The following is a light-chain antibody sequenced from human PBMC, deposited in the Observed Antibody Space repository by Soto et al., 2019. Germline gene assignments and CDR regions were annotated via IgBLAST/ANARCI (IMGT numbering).Light chain of an antibody. CDR3: QQRSNWPFLT. CDR2: DAS. V-gene: IGKV3-11*01. J-gene: IGKJ4*01. CDR1: QSVSSY. Sequence: EIVLTQSPATLSLSPVERATLSCMASQSVSSYLAWYQQKPGQAPRLLIYDASNRATGIPARFSGSGSGTDFTLTISSLEPEDFAVYYCQQRSNWPFLTFGGGTKVDIK.